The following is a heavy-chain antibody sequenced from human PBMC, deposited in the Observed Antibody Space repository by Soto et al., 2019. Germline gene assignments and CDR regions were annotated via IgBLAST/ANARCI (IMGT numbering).Heavy chain of an antibody. CDR3: ARNYYGSGTFDY. CDR1: GYTFTSYD. J-gene: IGHJ4*02. CDR2: MSPNSGDT. V-gene: IGHV1-8*01. Sequence: ASVKVSCKASGYTFTSYDINWVRQATGQGLEWVGWMSPNSGDTGFAQKFQGRVTMTRDTSISTAYMELSSLRFEDTAVYYCARNYYGSGTFDYRGQGILVTVSS. D-gene: IGHD3-10*01.